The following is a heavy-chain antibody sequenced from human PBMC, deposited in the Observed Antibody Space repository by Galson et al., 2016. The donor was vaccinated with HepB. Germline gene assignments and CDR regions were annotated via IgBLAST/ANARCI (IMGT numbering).Heavy chain of an antibody. CDR2: IYYSGTT. CDR1: GGSVYSHDYY. CDR3: ARLFVGWGHYRFDS. V-gene: IGHV4-30-4*01. D-gene: IGHD3-16*02. Sequence: VSGGSVYSHDYYWTWIRQPPGKGLEWIGYIYYSGTTYYNPSLKSRIAMSIDTSKDQFSLTMTSVTAADTAVYYCARLFVGWGHYRFDSWGQGSLLIVSS. J-gene: IGHJ4*02.